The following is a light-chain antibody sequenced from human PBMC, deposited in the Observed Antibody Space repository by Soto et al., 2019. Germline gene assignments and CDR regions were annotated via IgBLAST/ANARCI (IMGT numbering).Light chain of an antibody. Sequence: EIVLTQSPGTLSLSPGERATLSCRASQSVSSSYLAWYQQKPGQAPRLLIYVASTRATGIPERFSGGGSGTDFTLTISRLEPEDFAVYYCQQFSSYPLTFGGGTKVDI. CDR1: QSVSSSY. J-gene: IGKJ4*01. CDR2: VAS. CDR3: QQFSSYPLT. V-gene: IGKV3-20*01.